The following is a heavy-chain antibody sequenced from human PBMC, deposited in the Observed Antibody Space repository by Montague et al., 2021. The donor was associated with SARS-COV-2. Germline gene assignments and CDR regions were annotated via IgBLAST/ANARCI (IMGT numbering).Heavy chain of an antibody. CDR2: INYSGNT. CDR3: ARARGLGVAENFDC. J-gene: IGHJ4*02. V-gene: IGHV4-39*01. Sequence: SETLSLTCTVSGGSISSGTYYWGWVRQPPGKGLEWIGTINYSGNTYYNPSLKSRVTISVDTSKNQFSLRLNSVTAADTAVYYCARARGLGVAENFDCWGQGTLVTVSS. CDR1: GGSISSGTYY. D-gene: IGHD3-10*01.